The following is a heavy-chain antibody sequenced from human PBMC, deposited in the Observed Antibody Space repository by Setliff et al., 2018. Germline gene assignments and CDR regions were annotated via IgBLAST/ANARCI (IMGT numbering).Heavy chain of an antibody. CDR1: GGSFSGYY. CDR2: IIHNGST. D-gene: IGHD1-26*01. CDR3: ARKGISALSGAFDM. V-gene: IGHV4-34*12. Sequence: SETLSLTCAVYGGSFSGYYWSWIRQPPGKRLEWIGEIIHNGSTNYNPSLKSRVTISMDTSKNQFSLKVSSETAADTAVYYCARKGISALSGAFDMWGQGTMVT. J-gene: IGHJ3*02.